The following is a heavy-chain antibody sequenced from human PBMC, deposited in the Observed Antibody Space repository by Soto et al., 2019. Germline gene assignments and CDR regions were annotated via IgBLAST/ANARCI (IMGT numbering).Heavy chain of an antibody. CDR1: GGSISSYY. CDR3: ARWRGYITTSSNYYMDV. D-gene: IGHD3-22*01. V-gene: IGHV4-59*08. Sequence: SETLSLTCTVSGGSISSYYWSWIRQPPGKGLEWIGYIYYSGSTNYNPSLKSRVTISVDTSKNQFSLKLSSVTAADTAVYYCARWRGYITTSSNYYMDVWGKGTTVTVSS. CDR2: IYYSGST. J-gene: IGHJ6*03.